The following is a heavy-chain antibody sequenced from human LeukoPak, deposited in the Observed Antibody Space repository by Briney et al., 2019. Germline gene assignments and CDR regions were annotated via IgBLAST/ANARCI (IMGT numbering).Heavy chain of an antibody. Sequence: PGGSLRLSCAASGFTFSSYGMHWVRQAPGKGLEWVAVISYDGSNKYYADSVKGRFTISRDNSKNTLYLQMNSLRAEDTAVCYRGKGGIRSGKPPFFFWGQGTLVTVSS. J-gene: IGHJ4*02. V-gene: IGHV3-30*18. CDR2: ISYDGSNK. D-gene: IGHD2/OR15-2a*01. CDR1: GFTFSSYG. CDR3: GKGGIRSGKPPFFF.